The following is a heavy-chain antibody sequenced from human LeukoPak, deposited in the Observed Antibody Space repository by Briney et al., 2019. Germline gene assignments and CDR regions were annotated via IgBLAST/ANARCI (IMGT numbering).Heavy chain of an antibody. D-gene: IGHD5-24*01. CDR2: ISWNSGSI. V-gene: IGHV3-9*01. J-gene: IGHJ4*02. CDR1: GFTFDDYA. CDR3: AKDPERWLQYPFDY. Sequence: GGSLRLSCAASGFTFDDYAMHWVRQAPGKGLEWVSGISWNSGSIGYADSVKGRFTISRDNAKNSLYLQMNSLRPEDTALYYCAKDPERWLQYPFDYWGQGTLVTVSS.